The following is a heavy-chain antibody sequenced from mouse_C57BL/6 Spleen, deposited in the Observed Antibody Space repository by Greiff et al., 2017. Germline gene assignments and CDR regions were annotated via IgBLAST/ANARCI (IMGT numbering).Heavy chain of an antibody. Sequence: LVESGAELVRPGASVKLSCKASGYTFTDYYINWVKQRPGQGLEWIARIYPGSGNTYYNEKFKGKATLTAEKSSSTAYMQLSSLTSEDSAVYSCARDSNYYGSSYVAYWGQGTLVTVSA. V-gene: IGHV1-76*01. CDR3: ARDSNYYGSSYVAY. J-gene: IGHJ3*01. CDR2: IYPGSGNT. CDR1: GYTFTDYY. D-gene: IGHD1-1*01.